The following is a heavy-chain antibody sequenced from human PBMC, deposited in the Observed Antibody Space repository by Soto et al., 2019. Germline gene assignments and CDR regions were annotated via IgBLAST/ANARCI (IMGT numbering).Heavy chain of an antibody. J-gene: IGHJ4*02. Sequence: QVHLVQSETEVKKPGSSVRVSCKASGGTFSSYAISWVRQAPGQGLEWMGGIIPIFGTANYAQKFRGRVTMTADESTDTAYMELRSLRSEDTAVYYCARDHSSSTDVPHFDSWGQGTLVTVSS. CDR2: IIPIFGTA. CDR1: GGTFSSYA. V-gene: IGHV1-69*01. CDR3: ARDHSSSTDVPHFDS.